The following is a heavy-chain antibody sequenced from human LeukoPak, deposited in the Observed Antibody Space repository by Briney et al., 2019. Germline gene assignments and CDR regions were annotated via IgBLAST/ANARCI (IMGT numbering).Heavy chain of an antibody. V-gene: IGHV4-61*02. CDR1: GGSISSGSYY. Sequence: SQTLSLTCTVSGGSISSGSYYWSWIRQPAGKGLEWIGRIYTSGSTNYNPSLKSRVTISVDTSKNQFSLKLSSVTAADAAVYYCASWALGGEGLYAFDIWGQGTMVTVSS. CDR3: ASWALGGEGLYAFDI. D-gene: IGHD3-16*01. CDR2: IYTSGST. J-gene: IGHJ3*02.